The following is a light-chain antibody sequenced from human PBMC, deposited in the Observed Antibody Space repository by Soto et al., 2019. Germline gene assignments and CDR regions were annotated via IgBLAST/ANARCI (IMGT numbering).Light chain of an antibody. CDR1: QSISTW. CDR2: KAS. J-gene: IGKJ1*01. CDR3: QQYNSYWT. Sequence: DIQMTQSPSTLSASVGDRVTITCRASQSISTWLAWYQQKPGKAPKLLIYKASSLESGVPSRFSGSGSGTEFTLTISSLQHDDFATYYCQQYNSYWTFGQGTKVEFK. V-gene: IGKV1-5*03.